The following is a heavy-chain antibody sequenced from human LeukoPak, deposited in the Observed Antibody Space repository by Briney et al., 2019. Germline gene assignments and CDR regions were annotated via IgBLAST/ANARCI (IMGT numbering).Heavy chain of an antibody. CDR1: DRSFSGYY. Sequence: SETLSLTCAVYDRSFSGYYWNWIRQPPGKGLEWIGEINHSGSTNYNPSLKSRVTISVDTSKNQFSLKLSSVTAADTAVYYCARELYGLGITFGGVTIDAFDIWGQGTMVTVSS. J-gene: IGHJ3*02. D-gene: IGHD3-16*01. CDR2: INHSGST. V-gene: IGHV4-34*01. CDR3: ARELYGLGITFGGVTIDAFDI.